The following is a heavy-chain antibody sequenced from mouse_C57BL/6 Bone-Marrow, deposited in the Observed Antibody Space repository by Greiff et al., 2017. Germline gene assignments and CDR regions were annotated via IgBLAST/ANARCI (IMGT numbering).Heavy chain of an antibody. V-gene: IGHV5-12*01. CDR2: ISNGGGST. CDR3: ARGWLLHAMDY. Sequence: EVMLVESGGGLVQPGGSLKLSCAASGFTFSDYYMYWVRQTPEKRLEWVAYISNGGGSTYYPDTVKGRFTISRDNAKNTLYLQMSCLKSEDTAMYYCARGWLLHAMDYWGQGTSVTVSS. J-gene: IGHJ4*01. D-gene: IGHD2-3*01. CDR1: GFTFSDYY.